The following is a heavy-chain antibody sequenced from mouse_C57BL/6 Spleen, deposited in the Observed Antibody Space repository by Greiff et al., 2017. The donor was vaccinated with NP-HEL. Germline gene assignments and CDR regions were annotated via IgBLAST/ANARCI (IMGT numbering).Heavy chain of an antibody. V-gene: IGHV1-18*01. Sequence: EVKLVESGPELVKPGASVKIPCKASGYTFTDYNMDWVKQSHGKSLEWIGDINPNNGGTIYNQKFKGKATLTVDKSSSTAYMELRSLTSEDTAVYYCARKGWVDWYFDVWGTGTTVTVSS. J-gene: IGHJ1*03. CDR1: GYTFTDYN. D-gene: IGHD1-1*02. CDR2: INPNNGGT. CDR3: ARKGWVDWYFDV.